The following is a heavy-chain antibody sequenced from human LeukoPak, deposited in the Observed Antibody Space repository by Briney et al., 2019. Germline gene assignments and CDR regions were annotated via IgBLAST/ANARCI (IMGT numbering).Heavy chain of an antibody. J-gene: IGHJ4*02. CDR2: IYSGGST. Sequence: GGSLRLSCAASGFTVSSNYMSWVRQAPGKGLEWVSVIYSGGSTYYADSVKGRFTISRDNSKNTLYLQMNSLRAEDTAVYYCARDQSLISSSWYYWGQGTLVTVSS. V-gene: IGHV3-66*01. D-gene: IGHD6-13*01. CDR3: ARDQSLISSSWYY. CDR1: GFTVSSNY.